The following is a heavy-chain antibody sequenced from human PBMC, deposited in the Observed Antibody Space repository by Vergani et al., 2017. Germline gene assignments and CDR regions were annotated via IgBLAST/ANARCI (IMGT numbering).Heavy chain of an antibody. CDR3: TTRDIGVVPAAIGEFDY. V-gene: IGHV3-15*01. CDR1: GFTFSNAW. J-gene: IGHJ4*02. CDR2: IKSKTDGGTT. Sequence: EVQLVESGGGLVKPGGSLRLSCAASGFTFSNAWMSWVRQAPGKGLEWVGRIKSKTDGGTTDYAAPVKGRFTISRDDSKNTLYLQMNSLKTEDTAVYYCTTRDIGVVPAAIGEFDYWGQGTLVTVSS. D-gene: IGHD2-2*01.